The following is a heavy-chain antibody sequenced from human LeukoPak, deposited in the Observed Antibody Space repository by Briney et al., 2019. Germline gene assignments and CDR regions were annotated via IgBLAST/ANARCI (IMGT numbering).Heavy chain of an antibody. J-gene: IGHJ6*03. D-gene: IGHD2-15*01. CDR1: GGTFSSYA. Sequence: SVKVSCKASGGTFSSYAISWVRQAPGQGLEWMGGIIPIFGTANYAQKFQGRVTITADESTSTAYMELSSLRPEDTAVYYCAGGYCSGGSCYSGNYYYYMDVWGKGTTVTVSS. CDR2: IIPIFGTA. CDR3: AGGYCSGGSCYSGNYYYYMDV. V-gene: IGHV1-69*01.